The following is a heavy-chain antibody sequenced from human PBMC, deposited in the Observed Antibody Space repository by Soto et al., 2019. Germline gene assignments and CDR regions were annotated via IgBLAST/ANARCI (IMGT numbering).Heavy chain of an antibody. V-gene: IGHV3-30*18. D-gene: IGHD1-26*01. CDR1: GFLFNDYP. Sequence: QLVESGGGLVQPGKSLRLACRNSGFLFNDYPMHWVRETPGKGLEWVAHISYDGSNEHYADSVKGRFTVSRDNAKNTLSLQLTSLRSEDTAVYYCTKEYIVGTTWGYFESWGQGTLVTVSS. CDR2: ISYDGSNE. CDR3: TKEYIVGTTWGYFES. J-gene: IGHJ4*02.